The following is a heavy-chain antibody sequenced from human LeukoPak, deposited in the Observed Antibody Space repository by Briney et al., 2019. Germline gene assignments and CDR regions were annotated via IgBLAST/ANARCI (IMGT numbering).Heavy chain of an antibody. J-gene: IGHJ4*02. CDR1: GGSFSGYY. Sequence: SETLSLTCAVYGGSFSGYYWSWIRQPPGKGLEWIGEINHSGSTNYNPSLKSRVTISVDTSKNQFSLKLSSATAADTAVYYCAREDDYVWGSYRPFDYWGQGTLVTVSS. CDR3: AREDDYVWGSYRPFDY. CDR2: INHSGST. D-gene: IGHD3-16*02. V-gene: IGHV4-34*01.